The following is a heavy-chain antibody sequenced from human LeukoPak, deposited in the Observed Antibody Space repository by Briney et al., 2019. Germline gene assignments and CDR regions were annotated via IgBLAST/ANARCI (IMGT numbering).Heavy chain of an antibody. J-gene: IGHJ4*02. CDR2: IRYDGSNK. D-gene: IGHD6-19*01. CDR3: AKDGPKAGSGWYGDY. Sequence: GGSLRLSCAASGFTFSSYGMHWVRQAPGKGLEWVAFIRYDGSNKHYADSVKGRFTISRDNSKNTLYLQMNSLRAEDTAVYYCAKDGPKAGSGWYGDYWGQGTLVTVSS. V-gene: IGHV3-30*02. CDR1: GFTFSSYG.